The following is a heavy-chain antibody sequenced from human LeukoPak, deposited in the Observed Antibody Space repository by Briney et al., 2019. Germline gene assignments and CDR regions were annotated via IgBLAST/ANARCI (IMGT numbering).Heavy chain of an antibody. CDR1: GFTFSTYS. Sequence: SGGSLRLSCAASGFTFSTYSMNWVRQAPGQGLEWFSYISSSSNTIYYADSVKGRFTISRDNAKNSLYLQMNSLRAEDTAVYYCARGGSSWYNPLSEDYYYYMDVWGKGTTVTVSS. CDR3: ARGGSSWYNPLSEDYYYYMDV. J-gene: IGHJ6*03. CDR2: ISSSSNTI. V-gene: IGHV3-48*01. D-gene: IGHD6-13*01.